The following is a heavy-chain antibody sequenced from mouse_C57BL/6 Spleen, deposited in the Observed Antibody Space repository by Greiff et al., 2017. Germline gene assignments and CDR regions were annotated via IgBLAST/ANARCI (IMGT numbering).Heavy chain of an antibody. CDR1: GFNIKDDD. CDR2: IDPENGDT. Sequence: DVQLQESGAELVRPGASVKLSCTASGFNIKDDDMHWVKQRPEQGLEWIGWIDPENGDTEYASKFQGKDTITADTSSNTANLQLSSLTSEDTAVYYCTTLRSTTVVDVDYWGQGTTLTVSS. D-gene: IGHD1-1*01. CDR3: TTLRSTTVVDVDY. V-gene: IGHV14-4*01. J-gene: IGHJ2*01.